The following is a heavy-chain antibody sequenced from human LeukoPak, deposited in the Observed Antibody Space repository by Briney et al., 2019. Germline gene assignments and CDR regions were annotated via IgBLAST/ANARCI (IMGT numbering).Heavy chain of an antibody. CDR2: IYYSGST. CDR3: ARKVSRWPYYFDY. Sequence: PSETLSLTCTVSGGSISSGDYYWSWIRQPPGKGLEWIGYIYYSGSTYYNPSLKSRVTISVDTSKNQFSLKLSSVTAADTAVYYCARKVSRWPYYFDYWGQGTLVTVSS. D-gene: IGHD4-23*01. CDR1: GGSISSGDYY. V-gene: IGHV4-30-4*01. J-gene: IGHJ4*02.